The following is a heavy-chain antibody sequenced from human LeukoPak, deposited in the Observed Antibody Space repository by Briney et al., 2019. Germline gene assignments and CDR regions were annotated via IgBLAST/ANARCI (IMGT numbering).Heavy chain of an antibody. CDR3: ARYLTAGGPRLNYYMDD. CDR1: GGTFSSYA. J-gene: IGHJ6*03. Sequence: SVKVSCKASGGTFSSYAISWVRQAPGQGLEWMGGIIPIFGTANYAQKFQGRVTITTDESTSTAYMELSSLRSEDTAVYYCARYLTAGGPRLNYYMDDWGKGTTVTVSS. D-gene: IGHD2-2*01. V-gene: IGHV1-69*05. CDR2: IIPIFGTA.